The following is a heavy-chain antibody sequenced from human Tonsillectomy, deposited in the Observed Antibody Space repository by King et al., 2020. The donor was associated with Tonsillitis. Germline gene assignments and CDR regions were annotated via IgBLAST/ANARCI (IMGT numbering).Heavy chain of an antibody. D-gene: IGHD3-10*01. Sequence: VQLQESGPGLVKPSETLSLTCTVSGGSVSSGSYYWRWIRQPPGKGLEWIGYIYYSGSTNYNPSLKSRVTISVDTSKNQFSLKLSSVTAADTAVYYCAREIKGGTMVRGVIITHGWFDPWGQGTLVTVSS. CDR3: AREIKGGTMVRGVIITHGWFDP. J-gene: IGHJ5*02. V-gene: IGHV4-61*01. CDR2: IYYSGST. CDR1: GGSVSSGSYY.